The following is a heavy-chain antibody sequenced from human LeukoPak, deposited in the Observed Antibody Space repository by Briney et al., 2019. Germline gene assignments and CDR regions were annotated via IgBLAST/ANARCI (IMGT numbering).Heavy chain of an antibody. Sequence: GSLRLSCAASGFTVSSNYMSWVRQAPGKGLEWVSVIYSGGSTYYADSVKGRFTISRHNSKNTLYLQMNSLRAEDTAVYYCEKGGCSSTSCYHDFDYWGQGTLVTVSS. CDR2: IYSGGST. D-gene: IGHD2-2*01. CDR3: EKGGCSSTSCYHDFDY. J-gene: IGHJ4*02. CDR1: GFTVSSNY. V-gene: IGHV3-53*01.